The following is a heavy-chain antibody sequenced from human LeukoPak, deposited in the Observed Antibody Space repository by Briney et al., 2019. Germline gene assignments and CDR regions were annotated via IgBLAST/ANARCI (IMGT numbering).Heavy chain of an antibody. D-gene: IGHD2-21*02. Sequence: GASVKVSCKASGGTFSSYAISWVRQARGQGLEWMGWISAYNGNTNYAQKLQGRVTMTTDTSTSTAYMELRSLRSDDTAVYYCARDPNLAYCGGDCSLFDYWGQGTLVTVSS. J-gene: IGHJ4*02. CDR2: ISAYNGNT. V-gene: IGHV1-18*01. CDR3: ARDPNLAYCGGDCSLFDY. CDR1: GGTFSSYA.